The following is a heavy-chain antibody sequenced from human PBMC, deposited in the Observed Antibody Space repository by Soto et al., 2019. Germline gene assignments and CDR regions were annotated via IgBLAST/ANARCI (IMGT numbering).Heavy chain of an antibody. D-gene: IGHD1-7*01. CDR3: ARGVTGTPNWFDP. CDR2: IYHSGST. Sequence: SETLTLTCAVSGGSISSGGYSWSWIRQPPGKGLEWIGYIYHSGSTYYNPSLKSRVTISVDRSKNQFSLKLSSVTAADTAVYYCARGVTGTPNWFDPWGQGTLVTVSS. CDR1: GGSISSGGYS. V-gene: IGHV4-30-2*01. J-gene: IGHJ5*02.